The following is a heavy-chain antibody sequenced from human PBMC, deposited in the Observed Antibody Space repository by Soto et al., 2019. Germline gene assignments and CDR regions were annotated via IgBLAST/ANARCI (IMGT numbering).Heavy chain of an antibody. CDR1: GGSISSGGNY. CDR3: ARARIVRGVIYYYGMDV. Sequence: QVQLQESGPGLVKSSQTLSLTCTVSGGSISSGGNYWSWIRQHPGKGLEWIGYIYHSGSTYYNPSLKTRVTISVDTSKNQFSLKLNSVTAADTAVYYCARARIVRGVIYYYGMDVWGQGTTVTVSS. V-gene: IGHV4-31*03. J-gene: IGHJ6*02. CDR2: IYHSGST. D-gene: IGHD3-10*01.